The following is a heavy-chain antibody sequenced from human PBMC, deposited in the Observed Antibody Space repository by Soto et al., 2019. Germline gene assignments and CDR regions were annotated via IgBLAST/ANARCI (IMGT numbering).Heavy chain of an antibody. J-gene: IGHJ4*02. V-gene: IGHV4-39*01. CDR3: ARHERIAVAGNFDY. Sequence: QLQLQESGPGLVKPSETLSLTCTVSGGSISSSSYYWGWIRQPPGKGLEWIGSIYYSGSTYYNPSLKSRVTISVDTSKNQFSLKLSSVTAADTGVYYCARHERIAVAGNFDYWGQGTLVTVSS. CDR2: IYYSGST. D-gene: IGHD6-19*01. CDR1: GGSISSSSYY.